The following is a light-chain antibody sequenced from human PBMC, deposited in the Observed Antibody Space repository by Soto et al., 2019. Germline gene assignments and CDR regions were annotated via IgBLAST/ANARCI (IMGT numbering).Light chain of an antibody. CDR3: YSAADNRLVV. J-gene: IGLJ2*01. CDR2: KDT. V-gene: IGLV3-27*01. CDR1: LLAQKF. Sequence: SYELTQPSSVSVSPGQKARITCSGALLAQKFARWVQQKPGQATVLLIFKDTERPSEISERFSGSSSGTTVTLTISGAQVEDEADYYCYSAADNRLVVFGGGTKLTVL.